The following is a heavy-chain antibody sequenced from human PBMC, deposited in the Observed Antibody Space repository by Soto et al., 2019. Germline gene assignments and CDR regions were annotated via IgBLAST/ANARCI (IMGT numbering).Heavy chain of an antibody. Sequence: EVQLLESGGGLVQPGGSLRLTCAASGFTFSSYGISLIRLSPGKGLEWVSVISGGGDTTYYTPSVKRRFTISRDDFRNTLYLQMNSLRTEDTAIYYCAKLRDFVVLPAVILDYWGPGTLVTVYS. CDR3: AKLRDFVVLPAVILDY. CDR2: ISGGGDTT. J-gene: IGHJ4*02. D-gene: IGHD2-8*01. CDR1: GFTFSSYG. V-gene: IGHV3-23*01.